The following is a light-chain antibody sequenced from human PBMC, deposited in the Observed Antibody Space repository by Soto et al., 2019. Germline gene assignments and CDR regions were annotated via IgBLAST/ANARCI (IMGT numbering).Light chain of an antibody. Sequence: DIKMTQSPSTLSASVGDRVTITCRASQAISGWLAWYQQKPGKAPKLLIYDASSLESGVPSRFSGSGSGTEFTLTISSLQPDDFATYYCQQYNRHSELTFAQGTKVEIK. J-gene: IGKJ1*01. CDR1: QAISGW. CDR2: DAS. CDR3: QQYNRHSELT. V-gene: IGKV1-5*01.